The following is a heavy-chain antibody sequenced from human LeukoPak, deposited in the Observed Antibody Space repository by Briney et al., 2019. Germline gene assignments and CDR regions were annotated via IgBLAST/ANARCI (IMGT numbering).Heavy chain of an antibody. J-gene: IGHJ6*02. D-gene: IGHD3-10*01. Sequence: GGSLRLSCAASGFTFSSYAMHWVRQAPGKGLEWVAVISYDGSNKYYADSVRGRFTISRDNSKNTLYLQMNSLRAEDTAVYYCARGKITMVRGVKYYYYGMDVWGQGTTVTVSS. CDR3: ARGKITMVRGVKYYYYGMDV. CDR2: ISYDGSNK. CDR1: GFTFSSYA. V-gene: IGHV3-30*04.